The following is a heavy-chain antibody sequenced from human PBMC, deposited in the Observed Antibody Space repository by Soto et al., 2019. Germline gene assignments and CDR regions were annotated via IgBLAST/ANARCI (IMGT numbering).Heavy chain of an antibody. CDR2: IKKDGSEK. CDR3: ARESWHDYIWGSWFDP. V-gene: IGHV3-7*01. CDR1: GFTISRHW. J-gene: IGHJ5*02. Sequence: GGSLRLSCAASGFTISRHWMSWVRQAPGKGLEWVANIKKDGSEKYYVDSVKGRFTISRDNAKNLLYLQMNSLRAEDTAVYYCARESWHDYIWGSWFDPWGQGTLVTVSS. D-gene: IGHD3-16*01.